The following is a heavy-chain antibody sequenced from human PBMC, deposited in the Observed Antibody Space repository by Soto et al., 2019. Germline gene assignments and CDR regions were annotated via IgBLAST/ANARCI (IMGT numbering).Heavy chain of an antibody. CDR2: ISGDNGNT. CDR3: ARGRVFTVTKLDY. D-gene: IGHD4-17*01. J-gene: IGHJ4*02. V-gene: IGHV1-18*01. Sequence: QVQLVQSGAEVKKAGASVKVSCKASGYSFTSYGITWVRQAPGQGLEWMGYISGDNGNTNYEQKFQGRVTMTRDTSASTAYMELRSLRSDDTAVYFCARGRVFTVTKLDYWGQGTLVTVSS. CDR1: GYSFTSYG.